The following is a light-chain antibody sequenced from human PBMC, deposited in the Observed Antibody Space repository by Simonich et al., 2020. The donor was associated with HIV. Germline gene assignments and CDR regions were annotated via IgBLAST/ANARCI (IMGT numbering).Light chain of an antibody. V-gene: IGLV2-8*01. Sequence: QSALTQPASVSGSPGQSITISCTGTSSDVGGYNYVSWYQQHPGKAPKLIIYEVSKRPSGVPDRVSGSKSGNTASLTVSGLQAEDEADYYCSSYASIWLFGGGTKLTVL. J-gene: IGLJ3*02. CDR3: SSYASIWL. CDR2: EVS. CDR1: SSDVGGYNY.